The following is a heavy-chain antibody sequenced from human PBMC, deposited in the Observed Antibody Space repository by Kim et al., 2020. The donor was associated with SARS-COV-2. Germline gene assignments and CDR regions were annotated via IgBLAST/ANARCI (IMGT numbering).Heavy chain of an antibody. J-gene: IGHJ3*01. V-gene: IGHV3-9*01. CDR2: ISGNSNNI. D-gene: IGHD1-26*01. CDR1: GFTFDDYA. CDR3: VKELESGGYDASFDV. Sequence: GGSLRLSCAASGFTFDDYAMHWVRQGPGKGLEWVSGISGNSNNIGYADSVKGRFTISRDNAKKSLYLQMNSLTAEDTALYYCVKELESGGYDASFDVWG.